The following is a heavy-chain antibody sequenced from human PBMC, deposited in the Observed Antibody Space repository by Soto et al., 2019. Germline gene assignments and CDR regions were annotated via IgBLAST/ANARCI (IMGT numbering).Heavy chain of an antibody. CDR3: ARPIYGDYAFDY. Sequence: EVQLVESGGGLVQPGGSLRLSCAASGFTFSRYDMHWVRQARGKGLEWVSAIGRAGDTYYPGSVKGRFTISRENAKNSVYLQMNSLRVEDTAVYYCARPIYGDYAFDYWGQGTLVTVSS. D-gene: IGHD4-17*01. V-gene: IGHV3-13*01. CDR1: GFTFSRYD. CDR2: IGRAGDT. J-gene: IGHJ4*02.